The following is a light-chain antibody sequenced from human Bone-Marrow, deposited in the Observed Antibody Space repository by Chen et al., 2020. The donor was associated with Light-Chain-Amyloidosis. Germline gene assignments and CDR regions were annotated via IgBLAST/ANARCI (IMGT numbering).Light chain of an antibody. J-gene: IGKJ4*01. CDR1: QAIGNF. CDR3: QTYNTAPHLT. Sequence: DIQRTQSPSSLSVSVGDRVTLTCRASQAIGNFLAWYQQRPGKVPEILIYAASTLQPGVPSRFSGSGSGTLFTLTITSLQPEDVATYYCQTYNTAPHLTFGGGTKVEIK. V-gene: IGKV1-27*01. CDR2: AAS.